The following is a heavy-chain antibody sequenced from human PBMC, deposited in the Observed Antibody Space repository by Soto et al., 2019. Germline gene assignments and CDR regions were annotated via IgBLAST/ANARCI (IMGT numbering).Heavy chain of an antibody. CDR1: GFTFSNYG. J-gene: IGHJ4*01. V-gene: IGHV3-33*01. D-gene: IGHD3-9*01. Sequence: QVQLVESGGGVVQAGKSLRLSCVASGFTFSNYGMHWVRQAPGKGLEWVAVIWYDGSKTYYADSVKGRFTISRDSSKKTLYLEVNSLRAEDTAAYYCARDWGLVRPDFDNWGHGILVTVSS. CDR2: IWYDGSKT. CDR3: ARDWGLVRPDFDN.